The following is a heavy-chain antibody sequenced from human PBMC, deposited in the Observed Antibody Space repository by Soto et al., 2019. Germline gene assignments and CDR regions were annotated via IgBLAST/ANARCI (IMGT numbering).Heavy chain of an antibody. Sequence: PVGSLRLSFPASGFPFSGYSMNWVRQAPGKGLEWVSYISSSSTIYYADSVKGRFTISRDNAKNSLYLQMNSLRDEDTAVYYCARDRSHYDILTGYYPWGQGTLVTVSS. J-gene: IGHJ5*02. D-gene: IGHD3-9*01. CDR1: GFPFSGYS. V-gene: IGHV3-48*02. CDR2: ISSSSTI. CDR3: ARDRSHYDILTGYYP.